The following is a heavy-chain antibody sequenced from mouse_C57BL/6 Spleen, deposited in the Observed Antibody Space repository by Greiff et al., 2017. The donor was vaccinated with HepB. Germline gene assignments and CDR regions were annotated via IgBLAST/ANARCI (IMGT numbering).Heavy chain of an antibody. J-gene: IGHJ4*01. V-gene: IGHV1-82*01. CDR2: IYPGDGDT. Sequence: QVQLKQSGPELVKPGASVKISCKASGYAFSSSWMNWVKQRPGKGLEWIGRIYPGDGDTNYNGKFKGKATLTADKSSSTAYMQLSSLTSEDSAVYFCANSNYGYYYAMDYWGQGTSVTVSS. D-gene: IGHD2-5*01. CDR1: GYAFSSSW. CDR3: ANSNYGYYYAMDY.